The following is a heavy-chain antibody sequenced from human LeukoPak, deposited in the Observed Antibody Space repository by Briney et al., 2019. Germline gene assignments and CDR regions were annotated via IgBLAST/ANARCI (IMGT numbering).Heavy chain of an antibody. CDR3: ARVGKRYYYGSGSYYNVVRAERWFDP. CDR2: IYHSGST. V-gene: IGHV4-38-2*02. CDR1: GYSISSGYY. J-gene: IGHJ5*02. Sequence: PSETLSLTCTVSGYSISSGYYWGWIRQPPGKGLEWMGSIYHSGSTYYNPSLKSRVTISVDTSKNQFSLKLSSVTAADTAVYYCARVGKRYYYGSGSYYNVVRAERWFDPWGQGTLVTVSS. D-gene: IGHD3-10*01.